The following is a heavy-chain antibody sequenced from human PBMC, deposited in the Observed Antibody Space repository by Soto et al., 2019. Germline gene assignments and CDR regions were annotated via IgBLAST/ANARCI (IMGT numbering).Heavy chain of an antibody. CDR3: ARRLAPSVSALGY. J-gene: IGHJ4*02. V-gene: IGHV3-30-3*01. CDR2: ISENGDRQ. Sequence: GGSLRLSCTVSGLTFSSSSVHWVRQAPGKGLEWVAVISENGDRQYSTDSVRGRFLVSRDTFNNTIYLQMNSLRPEDTGEYFCARRLAPSVSALGYWGQGALVTVPS. D-gene: IGHD1-26*01. CDR1: GLTFSSSS.